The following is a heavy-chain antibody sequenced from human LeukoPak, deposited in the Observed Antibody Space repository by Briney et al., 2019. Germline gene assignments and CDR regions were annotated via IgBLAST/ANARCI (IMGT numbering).Heavy chain of an antibody. J-gene: IGHJ5*02. D-gene: IGHD1-26*01. Sequence: SETLSLTCAVYGGSFSGYYWSLIRQPPGKGLEWIGEINHSGSTNYNPSLKSRVTISVDTSKNQFSLKLSSVTAADTAVYYCARGLRNSGSYWVISPRNNWFDPWGQGTLVTVSS. CDR2: INHSGST. CDR1: GGSFSGYY. V-gene: IGHV4-34*01. CDR3: ARGLRNSGSYWVISPRNNWFDP.